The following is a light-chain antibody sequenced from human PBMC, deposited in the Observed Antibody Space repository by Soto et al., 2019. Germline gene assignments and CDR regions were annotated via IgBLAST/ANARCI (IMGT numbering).Light chain of an antibody. CDR3: QQYGSSPRT. CDR2: GVS. CDR1: QSVSSNY. J-gene: IGKJ1*01. Sequence: EIVLAQSPGTLSLSPGERATVSCRASQSVSSNYLAWYQQIPGQAPRLLIYGVSSRAAGIPDRFSGSGSGTDFTLTISRLEPEDFAVYYCQQYGSSPRTFGQGTKVDI. V-gene: IGKV3-20*01.